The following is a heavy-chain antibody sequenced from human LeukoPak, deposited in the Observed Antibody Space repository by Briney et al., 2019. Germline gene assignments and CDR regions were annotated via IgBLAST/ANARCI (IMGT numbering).Heavy chain of an antibody. CDR2: INPKNGAT. J-gene: IGHJ4*02. V-gene: IGHV1-2*04. D-gene: IGHD1/OR15-1a*01. CDR3: VRTQEQFDFDN. Sequence: ASVKVSCKASGYIFSDYYIHWVRQAPGQGLEWMGWINPKNGATKYEQKFQGWVTMTRDTSISTAYMELTRLRSDDKAVYYCVRTQEQFDFDNWGQGTLVTVSS. CDR1: GYIFSDYY.